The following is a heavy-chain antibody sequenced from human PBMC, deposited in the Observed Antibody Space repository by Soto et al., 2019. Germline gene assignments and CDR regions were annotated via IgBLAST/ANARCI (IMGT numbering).Heavy chain of an antibody. J-gene: IGHJ6*02. V-gene: IGHV4-34*02. CDR3: ARDRQYYHFWGGYENEGPYGMDV. CDR1: GGSFSGYY. D-gene: IGHD3-3*02. Sequence: QVQLQKWGAGLLKPSETLSLTCAVYGGSFSGYYWTWIRQAPGMGLEWIGEINPSGGTNYTPSLKSRVNISVDTSKIEFALLLYSMTAADTAVYYRARDRQYYHFWGGYENEGPYGMDVWGQGATVTVSS. CDR2: INPSGGT.